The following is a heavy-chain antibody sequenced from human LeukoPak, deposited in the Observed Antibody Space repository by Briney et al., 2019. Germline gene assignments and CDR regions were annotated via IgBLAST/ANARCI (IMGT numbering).Heavy chain of an antibody. D-gene: IGHD2-2*01. CDR1: GFTFSSYW. CDR2: IKQDGSEK. Sequence: GGSLRLSCEASGFTFSSYWMSWVRQAPGKGLEWVANIKQDGSEKYYVDSVKGRFTISRDNAKNSLYLQMNSLRAEDTAVYNCARTAGYSSIVFDIWGQGTMVTVSS. V-gene: IGHV3-7*02. CDR3: ARTAGYSSIVFDI. J-gene: IGHJ3*02.